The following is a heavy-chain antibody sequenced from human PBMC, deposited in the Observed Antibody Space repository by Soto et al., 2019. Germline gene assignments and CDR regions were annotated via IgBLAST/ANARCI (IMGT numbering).Heavy chain of an antibody. Sequence: GGSLRLSCAASGFTLSDSYMSWIRQAPGKGLEWISYISGSGSPMYYSDSVRGRFTVSRDSGKNSLHLLLDKLRDEDTAVYYCAIGIDGHNYFDSWGQGVLVTVSS. CDR2: ISGSGSPM. CDR1: GFTLSDSY. D-gene: IGHD2-21*01. CDR3: AIGIDGHNYFDS. V-gene: IGHV3-11*01. J-gene: IGHJ4*02.